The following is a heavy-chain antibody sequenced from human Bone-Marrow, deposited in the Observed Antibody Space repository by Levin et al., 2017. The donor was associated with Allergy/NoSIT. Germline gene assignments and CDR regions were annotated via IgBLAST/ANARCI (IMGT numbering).Heavy chain of an antibody. Sequence: PGGSLRLSCAASGFTFDNYAMHWVRQAPGKGLEWVSSIGWNSGSIDYADSVKGRFTISRDNARNSLYLQMSSLRAEDTALYYCAKAGATGDYNSYYGLGVWGQGTTVTVSS. CDR3: AKAGATGDYNSYYGLGV. D-gene: IGHD1-26*01. CDR2: IGWNSGSI. J-gene: IGHJ6*02. V-gene: IGHV3-9*01. CDR1: GFTFDNYA.